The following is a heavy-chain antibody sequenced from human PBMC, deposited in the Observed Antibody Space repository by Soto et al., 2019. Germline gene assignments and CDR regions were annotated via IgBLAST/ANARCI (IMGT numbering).Heavy chain of an antibody. D-gene: IGHD5-12*01. CDR2: ISGSGGST. CDR1: GFTFSSYS. Sequence: GGSLRLSCAASGFTFSSYSMNWVRQAPGKGLEWVSAISGSGGSTYYADSVKGRFTISRDNSKNTLYLQMNSLRAEDTAVYYCAKDGGGYNHNWGQGTLVTVSS. J-gene: IGHJ4*02. CDR3: AKDGGGYNHN. V-gene: IGHV3-23*01.